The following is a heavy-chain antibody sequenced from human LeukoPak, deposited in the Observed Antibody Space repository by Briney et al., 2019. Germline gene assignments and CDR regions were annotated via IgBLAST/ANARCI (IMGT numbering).Heavy chain of an antibody. J-gene: IGHJ6*03. CDR3: ARVTTDYDILTGYYNGYYYYYMDA. D-gene: IGHD3-9*01. CDR2: MNPNSGNT. CDR1: GYTFTSYD. Sequence: ASVKVSCKASGYTFTSYDINWVRQATGQGLEWMGWMNPNSGNTGYAQKFQGRVTITRNTSISTAYMELSSLRSEDTAVYYCARVTTDYDILTGYYNGYYYYYMDAWGKGTTVTISS. V-gene: IGHV1-8*03.